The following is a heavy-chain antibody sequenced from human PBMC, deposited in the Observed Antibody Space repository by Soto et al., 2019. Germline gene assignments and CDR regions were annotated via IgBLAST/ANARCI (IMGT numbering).Heavy chain of an antibody. V-gene: IGHV1-18*01. D-gene: IGHD3-3*01. CDR1: GYTFTSYG. CDR3: ARERRLRFLEWLSHYYYYGMDV. CDR2: ISAYNGNT. Sequence: ASVKVSCKASGYTFTSYGISWVRQAPGQGLEWMGWISAYNGNTNYAQKLQGRVTMTTDTSTSTAYMELRSLRSDDTAVYYCARERRLRFLEWLSHYYYYGMDVWGQGTTVTVS. J-gene: IGHJ6*02.